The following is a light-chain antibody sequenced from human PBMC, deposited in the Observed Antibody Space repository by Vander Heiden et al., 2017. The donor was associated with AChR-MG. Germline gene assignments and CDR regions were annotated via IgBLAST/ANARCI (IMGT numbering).Light chain of an antibody. CDR2: GAS. Sequence: EIVLTQSPGSLSLSPGERVTLSCRARESIRNSFLAWYQQKPGQAPRLLIYGASIRATGIPDRLSGSESGTDFTLTINIREPEDFAVSYCTQQGNAPPSTFDKGTKVKIK. CDR3: TQQGNAPPST. CDR1: ESIRNSF. J-gene: IGKJ2*01. V-gene: IGKV3-20*01.